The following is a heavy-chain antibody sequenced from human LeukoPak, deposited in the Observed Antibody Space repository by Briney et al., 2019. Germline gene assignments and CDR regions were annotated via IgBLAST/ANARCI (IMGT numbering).Heavy chain of an antibody. CDR1: GGSLSSYY. J-gene: IGHJ6*03. Sequence: SETLSLTCTVPGGSLSSYYRSWFRQPPGQGLEWTGYIYYSGSTNYNPSLKSRVTISVDTSKNQFSLKLSSVTAADTAVYYCARVRRGRGSVTTYYYYYYMDVWGKGTTVTVSS. CDR2: IYYSGST. D-gene: IGHD4-17*01. V-gene: IGHV4-59*01. CDR3: ARVRRGRGSVTTYYYYYYMDV.